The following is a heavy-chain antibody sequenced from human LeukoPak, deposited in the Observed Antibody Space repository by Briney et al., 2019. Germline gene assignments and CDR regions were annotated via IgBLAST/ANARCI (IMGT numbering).Heavy chain of an antibody. J-gene: IGHJ3*02. CDR3: ACLTTADAFDI. CDR1: GGSMTNYY. Sequence: SETLSLTCTVSGGSMTNYYWSWIRQPPGKGLEWIGYIYDSGSTNYNPSLKSRVTISVDTSKNQFSLKLSSVTAADTAVYYCACLTTADAFDIWGQGTMVTVSS. V-gene: IGHV4-59*01. CDR2: IYDSGST. D-gene: IGHD3-22*01.